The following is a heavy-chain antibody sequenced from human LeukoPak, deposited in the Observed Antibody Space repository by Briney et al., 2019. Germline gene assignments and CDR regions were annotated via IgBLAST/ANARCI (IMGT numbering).Heavy chain of an antibody. CDR1: GGSISSSSYY. Sequence: SETLSLTCTVSGGSISSSSYYWGWIRQPPGKGLEWIGSIYYSGSTYYNPSLKSRVTISVDTSKNQFSLKLSSVTAADTAVYYCARDYSGYDWGQGTLVTVSS. CDR2: IYYSGST. CDR3: ARDYSGYD. V-gene: IGHV4-39*02. D-gene: IGHD5-12*01. J-gene: IGHJ4*02.